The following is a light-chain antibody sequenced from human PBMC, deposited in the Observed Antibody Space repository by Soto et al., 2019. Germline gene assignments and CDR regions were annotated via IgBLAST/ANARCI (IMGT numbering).Light chain of an antibody. CDR3: CSYAGSYTWV. V-gene: IGLV2-11*01. J-gene: IGLJ3*02. CDR2: DVA. CDR1: SSDVGNYNY. Sequence: QSALTQPRSVSGSPGQSVTISCTGTSSDVGNYNYVSWYRQHPGKAPRLMIYDVAQRPSGVPDRCSGSKSGNTASLTISGLQAEDEADYYCCSYAGSYTWVFGGGTKLTVL.